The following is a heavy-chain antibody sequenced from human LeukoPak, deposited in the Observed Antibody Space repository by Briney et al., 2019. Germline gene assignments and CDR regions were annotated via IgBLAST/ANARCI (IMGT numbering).Heavy chain of an antibody. CDR1: GYSISSGYY. CDR3: ARGGYYGSGNDFRFDP. J-gene: IGHJ5*02. CDR2: IHYTGST. V-gene: IGHV4-61*01. Sequence: SETLSLTCTVSGYSISSGYYWSWIRQPPGKGLECIGYIHYTGSTNYNPSLKSRVTISVDTSKNQFSLKLSSVTAADTAIYYCARGGYYGSGNDFRFDPWGQGTLVTVSS. D-gene: IGHD3-10*01.